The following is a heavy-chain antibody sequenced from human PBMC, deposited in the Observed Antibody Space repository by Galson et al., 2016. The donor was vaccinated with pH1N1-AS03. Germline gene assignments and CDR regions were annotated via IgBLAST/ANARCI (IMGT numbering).Heavy chain of an antibody. CDR3: ARMRDYGDLRDAFDI. Sequence: PALMKPTQTLTLTFTISGFSLNTSGMCGSWTRQPPGKALEWLARIDWDDDKYYSTSLKTRLTISKDTSKNQVVLTMTNMDPVDTATYYCARMRDYGDLRDAFDIWGQGQMVAVS. V-gene: IGHV2-70*11. J-gene: IGHJ3*02. CDR1: GFSLNTSGMC. D-gene: IGHD4-17*01. CDR2: IDWDDDK.